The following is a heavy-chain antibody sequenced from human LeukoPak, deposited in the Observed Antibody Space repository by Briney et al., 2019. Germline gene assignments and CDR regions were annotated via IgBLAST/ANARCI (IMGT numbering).Heavy chain of an antibody. V-gene: IGHV4-59*08. J-gene: IGHJ4*02. CDR3: ARHQRDSSGYHYFDY. CDR1: GGSITSDY. CDR2: ISYGGST. D-gene: IGHD3-22*01. Sequence: KPSETLSLTYSVSGGSITSDYWSWIRQPPGQGLEWIGYISYGGSTSYNPSLTSRVTISVDTSKNQFSLRLTSVTAADTAAYYCARHQRDSSGYHYFDYWGKGTLVTVSS.